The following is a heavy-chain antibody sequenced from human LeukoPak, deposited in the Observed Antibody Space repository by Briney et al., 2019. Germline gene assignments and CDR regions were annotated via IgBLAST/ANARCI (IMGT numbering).Heavy chain of an antibody. J-gene: IGHJ4*02. CDR2: IYYDSSHI. V-gene: IGHV3-21*01. Sequence: PGGSLRLSCAGSGFTFSSSAMNWVRQVPRKGLEWVSSIYYDSSHIYYAASVRGRFSISRDNARDSVYLQMDSLRADDTALYYCARDPERYLRMGDYDYWGQGTLVIVSS. CDR3: ARDPERYLRMGDYDY. CDR1: GFTFSSSA. D-gene: IGHD3-16*01.